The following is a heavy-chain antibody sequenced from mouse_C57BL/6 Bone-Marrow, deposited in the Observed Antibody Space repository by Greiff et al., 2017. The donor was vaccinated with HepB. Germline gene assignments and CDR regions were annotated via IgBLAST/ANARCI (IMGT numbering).Heavy chain of an antibody. D-gene: IGHD2-5*01. V-gene: IGHV7-3*01. CDR1: GFTFTDYY. CDR3: ARSYYSNYLDY. Sequence: VQVVESGGGLVQPGGSLSLSCAASGFTFTDYYMSWVRQPPGKALEWLGFIRNKANGYPTEYSASVKGRFTISRDNSQSILYLQMNALRADDSATYYCARSYYSNYLDYWGQGTTLTVSS. J-gene: IGHJ2*01. CDR2: IRNKANGYPT.